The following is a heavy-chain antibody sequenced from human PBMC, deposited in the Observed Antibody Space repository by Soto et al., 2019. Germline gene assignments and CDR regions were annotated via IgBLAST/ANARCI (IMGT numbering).Heavy chain of an antibody. CDR1: GFTFSSYD. CDR2: IGTAGDT. D-gene: IGHD3-10*01. J-gene: IGHJ6*02. V-gene: IGHV3-13*01. CDR3: ARDLGFGELLWNYGMDV. Sequence: PGGSLRLSCAASGFTFSSYDMHWVRQATGKGLEWVSAIGTAGDTYYPGSVKGQFTISRDNAKNSLYLQMNSLRAEDTAVYYCARDLGFGELLWNYGMDVGGQGTTVTVSS.